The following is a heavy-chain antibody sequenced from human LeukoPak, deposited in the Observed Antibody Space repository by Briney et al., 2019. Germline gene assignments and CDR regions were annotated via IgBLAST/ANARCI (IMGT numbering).Heavy chain of an antibody. CDR2: INHSGST. CDR3: ARPGGYSSGWYTR. Sequence: PSETLSLTCAVYGGSFSGYYWSWIRQPPGKGLEWIGEINHSGSTNYNPSLKSRVTISVDTSKNQFSLKLSSVTAADTAVYYCARPGGYSSGWYTRWGQGTLVTVSS. D-gene: IGHD6-19*01. J-gene: IGHJ4*02. V-gene: IGHV4-34*01. CDR1: GGSFSGYY.